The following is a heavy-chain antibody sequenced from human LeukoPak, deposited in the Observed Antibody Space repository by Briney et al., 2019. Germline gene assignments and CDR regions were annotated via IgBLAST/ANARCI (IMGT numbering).Heavy chain of an antibody. CDR3: TSHIVVVTATFDY. CDR1: GFPFGDYA. J-gene: IGHJ4*02. Sequence: GGSLILSCTASGFPFGDYAMSWVRPAPGKGLEWVGFIRSKAYGGTTEYAASVKGRFTISRDDSKSIAYLQMNSLKTEDTAVYYCTSHIVVVTATFDYWGQGTLVTVSS. D-gene: IGHD2-21*02. CDR2: IRSKAYGGTT. V-gene: IGHV3-49*04.